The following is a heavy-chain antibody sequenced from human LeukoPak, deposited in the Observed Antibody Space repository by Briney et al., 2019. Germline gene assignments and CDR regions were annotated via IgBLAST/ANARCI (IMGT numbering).Heavy chain of an antibody. V-gene: IGHV4-38-2*02. CDR3: AREANWNYGY. CDR2: IHHSGST. Sequence: SETLSLTCTVSGYSISSGYYWGWIRQPPGKGLEWIGSIHHSGSTYYNPSLKSRVTISGDTSKNQFSLKLNSVTAADTAAYYCAREANWNYGYWGQGTLVTVSS. J-gene: IGHJ4*02. CDR1: GYSISSGYY. D-gene: IGHD1-7*01.